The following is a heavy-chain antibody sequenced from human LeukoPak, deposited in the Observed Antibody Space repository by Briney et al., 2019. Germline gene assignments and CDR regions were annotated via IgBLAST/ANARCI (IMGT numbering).Heavy chain of an antibody. V-gene: IGHV3-21*01. Sequence: PGGSLRLSCAAPGFTFSSYSMNWVRQAPGKGLEWVSSISSSSSYIYYADSVKGRFTISRDNAKNSLYLQMNSLRAEDTAVYYCARDPDPRRTFGQLDYWGQGTLVTVSS. D-gene: IGHD3/OR15-3a*01. CDR1: GFTFSSYS. CDR3: ARDPDPRRTFGQLDY. CDR2: ISSSSSYI. J-gene: IGHJ4*02.